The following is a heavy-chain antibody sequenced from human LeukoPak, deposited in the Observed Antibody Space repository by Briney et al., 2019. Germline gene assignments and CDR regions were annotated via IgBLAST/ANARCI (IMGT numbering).Heavy chain of an antibody. Sequence: ASVKVSCKASGYTFTSYDINWVRQAPGQGLEWMGWISAYNGNTNYAQKLQGRVTMTTDTSTSTAYMELRSLRSDDTAVYYCAREADLNWNYYYGMDVWGQGTTVTVSS. V-gene: IGHV1-18*01. CDR1: GYTFTSYD. CDR2: ISAYNGNT. J-gene: IGHJ6*02. CDR3: AREADLNWNYYYGMDV. D-gene: IGHD1-1*01.